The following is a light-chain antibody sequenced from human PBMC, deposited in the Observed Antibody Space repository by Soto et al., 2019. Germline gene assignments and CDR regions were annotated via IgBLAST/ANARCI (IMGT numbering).Light chain of an antibody. Sequence: QSVVTQEPSLTVSPGGTVTLTCVSNTGAVTSGHHAYWVQQKPGQAPRTLIYDTSNKNSWTPARFSGSLLGGKAALTLSGAQAEDEAEYYCLLTYSGPGVFGGGTKLTVL. CDR2: DTS. V-gene: IGLV7-46*01. J-gene: IGLJ3*02. CDR3: LLTYSGPGV. CDR1: TGAVTSGHH.